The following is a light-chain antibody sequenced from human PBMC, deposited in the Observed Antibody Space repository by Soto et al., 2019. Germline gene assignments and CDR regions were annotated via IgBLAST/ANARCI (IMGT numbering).Light chain of an antibody. V-gene: IGLV1-44*01. Sequence: QSVLTQPPSASGTPGQRVTISCSGSSSNIGSNAVSWYQQFPGTAPKLLIYSDNQRPSWVPDRFSGSKSGTSASLAISGLQSEDEADYYCAAWDDSLNGQGVFGGGTQLTVL. J-gene: IGLJ3*02. CDR3: AAWDDSLNGQGV. CDR2: SDN. CDR1: SSNIGSNA.